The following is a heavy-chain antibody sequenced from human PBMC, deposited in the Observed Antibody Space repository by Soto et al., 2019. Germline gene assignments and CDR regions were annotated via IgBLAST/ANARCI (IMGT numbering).Heavy chain of an antibody. CDR1: GASSSDYH. J-gene: IGHJ4*02. V-gene: IGHV4-59*08. D-gene: IGHD2-21*02. Sequence: SETLSLTCTVSGASSSDYHWSWIRQPPGKGLEWIGYISSSGTTKYNPSLTSRVTISADTSKNQFSLDVSSVTAADTAVYYSPIHGPAVTCAGYFDYWGQGTLVTVSS. CDR2: ISSSGTT. CDR3: PIHGPAVTCAGYFDY.